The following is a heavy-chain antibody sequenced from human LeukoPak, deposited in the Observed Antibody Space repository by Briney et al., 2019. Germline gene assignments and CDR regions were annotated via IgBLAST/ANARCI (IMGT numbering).Heavy chain of an antibody. CDR3: ATDLRSSGYTEAFDI. CDR2: VSPNSGKT. CDR1: GYTFTTYD. Sequence: GASVKVSCKASGYTFTTYDMHWVRQASGQGLEWMGWVSPNSGKTAYAQKFQGRVTMTEDTSTDTAYMELSSLRSEDTAVYYCATDLRSSGYTEAFDIWGQGTMVTVSS. V-gene: IGHV1-8*02. D-gene: IGHD3-22*01. J-gene: IGHJ3*02.